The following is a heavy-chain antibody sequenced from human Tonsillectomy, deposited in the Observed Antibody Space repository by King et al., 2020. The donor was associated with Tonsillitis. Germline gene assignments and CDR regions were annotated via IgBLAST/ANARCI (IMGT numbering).Heavy chain of an antibody. D-gene: IGHD4-17*01. CDR3: ARGSGDYVFRYYYYYGMDV. Sequence: VQLQQSGPGLVKPSQTLSLTCAISGDSVSSNSAAWNWTRQSPSRGLEWLGRTYYRSKWYNDYAVSVKSRITNNPDTSQNQFSRQLNSVTPEDTAVYYCARGSGDYVFRYYYYYGMDVWGQGTTVTVSS. CDR2: TYYRSKWYN. J-gene: IGHJ6*02. CDR1: GDSVSSNSAA. V-gene: IGHV6-1*01.